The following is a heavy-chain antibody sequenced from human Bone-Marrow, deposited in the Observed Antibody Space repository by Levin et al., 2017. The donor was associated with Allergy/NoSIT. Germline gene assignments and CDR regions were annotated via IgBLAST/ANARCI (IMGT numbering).Heavy chain of an antibody. CDR3: AHRDTSTDYTGPFFDY. CDR2: IYWDDDK. D-gene: IGHD2-2*01. Sequence: SGPTLVKPTQTLTLTCTFSGFSLTPSGVAVGWIRQPPGKALEWLALIYWDDDKRYSPSLKSRLTITKDTSKNQSVLTTTNMYPVDTATYYYAHRDTSTDYTGPFFDYWGQGTLVTVSS. CDR1: GFSLTPSGVA. V-gene: IGHV2-5*02. J-gene: IGHJ4*02.